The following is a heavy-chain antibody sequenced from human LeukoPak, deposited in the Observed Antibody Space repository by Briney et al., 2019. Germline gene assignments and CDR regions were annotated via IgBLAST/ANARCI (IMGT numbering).Heavy chain of an antibody. D-gene: IGHD4-23*01. Sequence: SVKVSCKASGGTFSSYAISWVRQAPGQGLEWMGGIIPISGTANYAQKFQGRVTITADESTSTAYMEPSSLRSEDTAVYYCARGGKGNPLNYWGQGTLVTVSS. CDR2: IIPISGTA. V-gene: IGHV1-69*13. CDR3: ARGGKGNPLNY. J-gene: IGHJ4*02. CDR1: GGTFSSYA.